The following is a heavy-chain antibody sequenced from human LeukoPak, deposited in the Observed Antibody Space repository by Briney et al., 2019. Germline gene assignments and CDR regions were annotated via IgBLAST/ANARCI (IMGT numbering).Heavy chain of an antibody. Sequence: SETLSLTCTVSGGSISSYYWSWIRQPPGKGLEWIGYIYYSGSTNYNPSLKSRVTISVDTSKNQFSLKLSSVTAADTAVYYCARSEGAKVGATYGYWGQGTLVTVSS. CDR3: ARSEGAKVGATYGY. CDR2: IYYSGST. J-gene: IGHJ4*02. V-gene: IGHV4-59*01. D-gene: IGHD1-26*01. CDR1: GGSISSYY.